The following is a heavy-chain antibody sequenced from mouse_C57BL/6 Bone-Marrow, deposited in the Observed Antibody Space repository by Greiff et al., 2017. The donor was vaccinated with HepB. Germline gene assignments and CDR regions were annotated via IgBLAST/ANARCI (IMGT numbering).Heavy chain of an antibody. CDR3: ARKGIYYDYDWDWYFDV. D-gene: IGHD2-4*01. CDR2: IWSGGST. CDR1: GFSLTSYG. Sequence: QLKQSGPGLVQPSQSLSITCTVSGFSLTSYGVHWVRQSPGKGLEWLGVIWSGGSTDYNAAFISRLSISKDNSKSQVFFKMNSLQADDTAIYYCARKGIYYDYDWDWYFDVWGTGTTVTVSS. J-gene: IGHJ1*03. V-gene: IGHV2-2*01.